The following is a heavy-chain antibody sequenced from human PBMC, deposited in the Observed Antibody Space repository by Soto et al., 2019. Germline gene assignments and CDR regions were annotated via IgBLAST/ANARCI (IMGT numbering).Heavy chain of an antibody. CDR1: GFTFGAYG. Sequence: QVHLVESGGGVVQPGTSLRLSCAASGFTFGAYGLQWVRQAPGKGLEWLAFIWHDGSKKYYADSVGGRFTISRDNSKNTLYLQMTSLRAEDTAVYYCASQAFDYWGQGTLVTVS. V-gene: IGHV3-33*01. J-gene: IGHJ4*02. CDR2: IWHDGSKK. CDR3: ASQAFDY.